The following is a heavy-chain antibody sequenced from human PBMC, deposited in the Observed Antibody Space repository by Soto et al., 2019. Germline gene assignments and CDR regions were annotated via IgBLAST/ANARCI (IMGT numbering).Heavy chain of an antibody. V-gene: IGHV4-4*07. CDR2: IHSSGTF. Sequence: SETLSLTCTVSGASISNAYWSWIRQAAGKRLEWIGRIHSSGTFNYNPSLKSRVSISRDTSKNQISLKLSSVTAEDTAVYYCARDKFNFWSGSHRGDYYYYYGMDVWGQGTTVTVSS. CDR3: ARDKFNFWSGSHRGDYYYYYGMDV. D-gene: IGHD3-3*01. CDR1: GASISNAY. J-gene: IGHJ6*02.